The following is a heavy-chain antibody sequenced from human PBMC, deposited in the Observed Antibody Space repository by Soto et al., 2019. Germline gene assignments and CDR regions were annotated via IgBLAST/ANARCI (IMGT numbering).Heavy chain of an antibody. Sequence: GGSLRLSCAASGFTFSSHWMSWVRQAQGKGLEWVANIKQDGSEKYYVDSVKGRFTISRDNAKNSLYLQMDSLRADDTAVYYCARIQSSSWYGYYFDYWGQGT. J-gene: IGHJ4*02. D-gene: IGHD6-13*01. V-gene: IGHV3-7*01. CDR1: GFTFSSHW. CDR3: ARIQSSSWYGYYFDY. CDR2: IKQDGSEK.